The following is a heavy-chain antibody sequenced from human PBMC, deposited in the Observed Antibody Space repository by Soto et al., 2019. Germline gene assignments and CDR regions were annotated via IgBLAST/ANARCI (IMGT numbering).Heavy chain of an antibody. V-gene: IGHV3-21*01. CDR1: GFTFSSYS. CDR3: ARDLSRLGMDV. J-gene: IGHJ6*02. D-gene: IGHD6-25*01. Sequence: EVQLVESGGGLVKPGGSLRLSCAASGFTFSSYSMNWVRQAPGKGLEWVSSISDSSRYIYYADSVKGRFTISRDNAKNSLYLQMNSLRAEETAVYYSARDLSRLGMDVWGQGTTVTVSS. CDR2: ISDSSRYI.